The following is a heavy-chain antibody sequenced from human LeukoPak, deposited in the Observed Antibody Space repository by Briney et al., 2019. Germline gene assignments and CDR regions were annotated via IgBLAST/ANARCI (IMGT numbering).Heavy chain of an antibody. CDR2: ISAYNGNT. CDR1: GYTFTSYG. CDR3: ARELSKTKNWFDP. V-gene: IGHV1-18*01. J-gene: IGHJ5*02. D-gene: IGHD1-14*01. Sequence: ASVKVSCKASGYTFTSYGISWVRQAPGQGLEWMGWISAYNGNTNYAQKFQGRVTITRDTSASTAYMELSSLRSEDTAVYYCARELSKTKNWFDPWGQGTLVTVSS.